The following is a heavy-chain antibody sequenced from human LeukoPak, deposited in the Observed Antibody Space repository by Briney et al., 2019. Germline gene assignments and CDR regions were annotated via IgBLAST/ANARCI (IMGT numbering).Heavy chain of an antibody. CDR3: ARGRSGSYRGADAFDI. CDR1: GYNFSTYW. D-gene: IGHD1-26*01. J-gene: IGHJ3*02. CDR2: IYPDDSDT. V-gene: IGHV5-51*01. Sequence: GESLQISCKGSGYNFSTYWTGWVRQMPGKGLEWMGIIYPDDSDTRYRPSFQGQVTISADKSISTAYLHWISPKASDTAMYYCARGRSGSYRGADAFDIWGQGTMVTVSS.